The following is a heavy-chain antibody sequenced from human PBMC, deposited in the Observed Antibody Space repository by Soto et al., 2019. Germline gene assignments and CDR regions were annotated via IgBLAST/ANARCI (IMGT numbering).Heavy chain of an antibody. D-gene: IGHD2-2*02. J-gene: IGHJ3*02. V-gene: IGHV3-30*03. Sequence: QVQLVESGGGVVQPGRSLRLSCAASGFTFSSYGMHWVRQAPGKGLEWVAVISYDGSNKYYVDSVKGRFTISRDNSKNTLYLQMNSLRAEDTAVYYCATIRFLGAFDIWGQGTMVTVSS. CDR1: GFTFSSYG. CDR3: ATIRFLGAFDI. CDR2: ISYDGSNK.